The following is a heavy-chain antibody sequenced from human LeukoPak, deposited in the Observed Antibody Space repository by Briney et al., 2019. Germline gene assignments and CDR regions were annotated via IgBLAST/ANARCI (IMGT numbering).Heavy chain of an antibody. CDR2: ISDNGDGT. Sequence: GGSLRLSCAASGFTFSTYAMSWVRQAPGKGLEWVSAISDNGDGTYFADSVKGRFTISRDNSKNRLNLQMNSLRADDTAVYYCAKGTSGRYYQFDYWGQGTLVTVSS. CDR1: GFTFSTYA. CDR3: AKGTSGRYYQFDY. V-gene: IGHV3-23*01. D-gene: IGHD1-26*01. J-gene: IGHJ4*02.